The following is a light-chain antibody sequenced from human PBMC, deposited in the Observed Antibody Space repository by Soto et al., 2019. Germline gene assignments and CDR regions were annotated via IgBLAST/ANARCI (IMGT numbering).Light chain of an antibody. CDR2: LGS. V-gene: IGKV2-28*01. CDR1: QSLLHSNGYNY. J-gene: IGKJ1*01. CDR3: MKALQAWT. Sequence: IVMTQSPLSLPVTPGEPASISCRSSQSLLHSNGYNYLDWYLQKPGQSPQLLIYLGSNRASGVPDRFSGSGSGTDFTLKTSRVEAEDVGVYYGMKALQAWTCGQGTKVEIK.